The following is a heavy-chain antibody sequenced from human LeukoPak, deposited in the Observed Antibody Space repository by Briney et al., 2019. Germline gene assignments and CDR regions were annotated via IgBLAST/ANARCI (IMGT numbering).Heavy chain of an antibody. D-gene: IGHD2/OR15-2a*01. CDR1: GFTFSRYN. CDR2: ITSSSIYI. CDR3: ATSGLSRFGF. J-gene: IGHJ4*02. V-gene: IGHV3-21*04. Sequence: GGSLRLSCAASGFTFSRYNMIWVRQAPGKGLEWVSSITSSSIYIYYADSVKGRFTISRDNAKNSLYLQMNSLRAGDTAVYYCATSGLSRFGFWGQGTLVTVSS.